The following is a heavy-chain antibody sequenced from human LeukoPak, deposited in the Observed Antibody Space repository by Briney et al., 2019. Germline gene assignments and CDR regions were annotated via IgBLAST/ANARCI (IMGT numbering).Heavy chain of an antibody. J-gene: IGHJ4*02. V-gene: IGHV4-39*07. Sequence: NASETLSLTCTVSGGSISSTSYYWAWIRQPPGKGLEWIGSIYYSGSTYYNPSLKSRVTISVDTSKNQFSLRLSSVTAADTAVYYCARDNNADYDFDYWGQGTLVTVSS. CDR1: GGSISSTSYY. CDR2: IYYSGST. D-gene: IGHD4-17*01. CDR3: ARDNNADYDFDY.